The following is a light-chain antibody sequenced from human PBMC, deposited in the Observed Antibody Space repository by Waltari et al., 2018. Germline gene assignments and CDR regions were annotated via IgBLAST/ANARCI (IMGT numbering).Light chain of an antibody. Sequence: DIVMTQSPDSLAVSLGERATINCKSSQSVLYSSNNKNYLAWYQQKPGQPPKLLIYWASTRESGVPDRFSGSGSGTDFTLTISSLQAEDVAVYYCQQYYSTPVGAFGQETKVEIK. V-gene: IGKV4-1*01. CDR2: WAS. CDR1: QSVLYSSNNKNY. CDR3: QQYYSTPVGA. J-gene: IGKJ1*01.